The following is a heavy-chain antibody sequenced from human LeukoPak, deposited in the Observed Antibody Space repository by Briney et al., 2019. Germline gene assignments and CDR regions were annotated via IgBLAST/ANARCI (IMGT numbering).Heavy chain of an antibody. CDR3: ARDRVDCSSISCLENFDY. CDR1: GYTFTSYG. Sequence: ASVKVSCKASGYTFTSYGISWVQQAPGQGLEWIGWISAYNGNTNYAQKLQGRVTMTTDTSTNTAYMELRSLRSDDTAVYYCARDRVDCSSISCLENFDYWGQGTLVTVSS. V-gene: IGHV1-18*01. CDR2: ISAYNGNT. D-gene: IGHD2-2*01. J-gene: IGHJ4*02.